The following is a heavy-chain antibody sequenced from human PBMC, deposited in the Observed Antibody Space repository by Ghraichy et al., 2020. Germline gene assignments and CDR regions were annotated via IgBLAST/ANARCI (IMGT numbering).Heavy chain of an antibody. CDR1: GFSISNFG. D-gene: IGHD4-23*01. J-gene: IGHJ6*02. V-gene: IGHV3-48*02. CDR2: ITSSGRTI. CDR3: ARGSRVVRFYYYDGMDV. Sequence: GSLRLSCVGSGFSISNFGMNWVRQSPGKGLEWVSYITSSGRTIFYADSVRGRFTISRDNAQNSVYLQMKSLRDEDTAVYYCARGSRVVRFYYYDGMDVWGQGTTVTVSS.